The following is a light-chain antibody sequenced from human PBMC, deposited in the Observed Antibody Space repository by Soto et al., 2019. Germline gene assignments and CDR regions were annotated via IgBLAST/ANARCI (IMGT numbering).Light chain of an antibody. J-gene: IGKJ2*01. CDR3: QQYNLYPYP. CDR1: QTISSC. CDR2: YVS. Sequence: EIQVTQSPSTLSASVGDRVTITCRAIQTISSCLAWYQQKPGIAPKLLTYYVSNLERGVTSRFSGSGAGTEFTLTISSLQPDDFATYYCQQYNLYPYPFGQVGKV. V-gene: IGKV1-5*01.